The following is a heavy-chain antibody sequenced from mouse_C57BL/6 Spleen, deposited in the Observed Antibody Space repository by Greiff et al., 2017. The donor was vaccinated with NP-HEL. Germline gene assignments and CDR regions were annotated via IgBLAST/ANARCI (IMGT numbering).Heavy chain of an antibody. Sequence: VKLMESGPELVKPGASVKLSCKASGYTFTSSDINWVKRRPGQGLEWIGWIYPRDGSTKDNETFKGKVRLTVDTCSSTAYMELHSLTSEDSAVYVGANDDYGYAMDYWGQGSAVT. J-gene: IGHJ4*01. CDR1: GYTFTSSD. CDR3: ANDDYGYAMDY. D-gene: IGHD2-4*01. CDR2: IYPRDGST. V-gene: IGHV1-85*01.